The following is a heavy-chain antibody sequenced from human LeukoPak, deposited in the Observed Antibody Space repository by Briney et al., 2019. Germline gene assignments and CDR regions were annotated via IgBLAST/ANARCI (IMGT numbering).Heavy chain of an antibody. V-gene: IGHV4-59*01. CDR1: GGSFSGYY. Sequence: SETLSLTCAVYGGSFSGYYWSWIRQPPGKGLEWIGCIHYSGSANYNPSLKSRVTVSEDTSKNQFSLKLISVTAADTAVYYCARAVTTGMYYFDYWGQGTLVTVSS. D-gene: IGHD4-17*01. CDR3: ARAVTTGMYYFDY. CDR2: IHYSGSA. J-gene: IGHJ4*02.